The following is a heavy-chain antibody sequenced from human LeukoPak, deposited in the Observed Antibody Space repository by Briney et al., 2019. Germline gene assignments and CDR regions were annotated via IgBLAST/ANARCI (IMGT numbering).Heavy chain of an antibody. CDR1: GFTFSTYW. Sequence: GSLRLSCAASGFTFSTYWLSWVRQAPGKGLEWVANIKQDGGDKYYGDPVKGRFTISRDNDKNSLFLQMNSLRAEDTAVYYCARIANDILPGYCNGFDIWGQGTMVTVSS. CDR3: ARIANDILPGYCNGFDI. V-gene: IGHV3-7*01. D-gene: IGHD3-9*01. CDR2: IKQDGGDK. J-gene: IGHJ3*02.